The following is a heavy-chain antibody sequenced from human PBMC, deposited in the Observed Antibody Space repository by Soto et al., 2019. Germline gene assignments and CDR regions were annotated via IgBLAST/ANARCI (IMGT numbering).Heavy chain of an antibody. CDR2: IYYSGST. D-gene: IGHD6-6*01. Sequence: SETLSLTCTVSGGSVSSGSYYWSWIRQPPGKGLEWIGYIYYSGSTNYNPSLKSRVTISVDTSKNQFSLKLSSVTAADTAVYYCASSPLLGYSSSSGWYFDLWGRGTLVTVSS. CDR3: ASSPLLGYSSSSGWYFDL. J-gene: IGHJ2*01. CDR1: GGSVSSGSYY. V-gene: IGHV4-61*01.